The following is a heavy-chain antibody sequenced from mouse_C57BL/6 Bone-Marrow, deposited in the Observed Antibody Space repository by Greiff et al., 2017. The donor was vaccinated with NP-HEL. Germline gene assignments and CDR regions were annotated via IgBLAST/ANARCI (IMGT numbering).Heavy chain of an antibody. CDR1: GFSFNTYA. J-gene: IGHJ4*01. D-gene: IGHD2-4*01. Sequence: EVKLVESGGGLVQPTGSLKLSCAASGFSFNTYAMNWVRQAPGKGLEWVARIRSKSNNNATYYADSVKDRFTISRADSESMLYLQMNNMKTKDTAMYYCVTQRGFDYYYYAMGYWVQGTSVTVSS. CDR2: IRSKSNNNAT. V-gene: IGHV10-1*01. CDR3: VTQRGFDYYYYAMGY.